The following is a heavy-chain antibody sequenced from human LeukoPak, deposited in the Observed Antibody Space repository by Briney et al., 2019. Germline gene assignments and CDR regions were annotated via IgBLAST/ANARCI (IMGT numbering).Heavy chain of an antibody. CDR1: GYTFTSYY. Sequence: GASVKVSCKASGYTFTSYYMHWVRQAPGQGLEWMGIINPSGGSTSYAQKFQGRVTMTRDTSTSTAYMELSSLRSEDTAVYYCARVYYDYVWGSYPNLGYFDYWGQGTRVTVSS. CDR3: ARVYYDYVWGSYPNLGYFDY. CDR2: INPSGGST. V-gene: IGHV1-46*01. J-gene: IGHJ4*02. D-gene: IGHD3-16*02.